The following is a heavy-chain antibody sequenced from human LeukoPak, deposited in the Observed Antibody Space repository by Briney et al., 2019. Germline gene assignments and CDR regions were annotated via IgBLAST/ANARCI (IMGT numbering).Heavy chain of an antibody. V-gene: IGHV3-23*01. Sequence: GGSLRLSCAASGFTFSNYGMSWVRQAPGKGLEWVSAISGSGSSSYYADSVKGRFTISRDNSKNTLYLQINSLRAEDTAIYYCAKDQRTISTFDYWGEGTLVTVSS. CDR2: ISGSGSSS. CDR1: GFTFSNYG. D-gene: IGHD3-3*01. CDR3: AKDQRTISTFDY. J-gene: IGHJ4*02.